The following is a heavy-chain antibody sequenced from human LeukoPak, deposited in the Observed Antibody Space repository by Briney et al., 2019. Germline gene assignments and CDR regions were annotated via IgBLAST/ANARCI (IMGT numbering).Heavy chain of an antibody. J-gene: IGHJ5*02. Sequence: PSETLSLTCAVSGGSISGDDYSWSWIRQPPGKGLEGSGNIYHSGTTYYNPSLKSRVTISVDRSKNQFSLKLSSVTAADTAAYYCARGRGGYDTRGYYNSWLDPWGQGTLATVSS. CDR1: GGSISGDDYS. CDR2: IYHSGTT. CDR3: ARGRGGYDTRGYYNSWLDP. D-gene: IGHD3-22*01. V-gene: IGHV4-30-2*01.